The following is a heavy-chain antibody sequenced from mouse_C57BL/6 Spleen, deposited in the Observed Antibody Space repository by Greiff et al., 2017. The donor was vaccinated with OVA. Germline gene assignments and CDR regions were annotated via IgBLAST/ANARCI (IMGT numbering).Heavy chain of an antibody. J-gene: IGHJ1*03. CDR3: ARGGYDGYFDV. D-gene: IGHD2-2*01. CDR1: GYSITSGYY. Sequence: EVKLMESGPGLVKPSQSLSLTCSVTGYSITSGYYWNWIRQFPGHTLEWMGYLSYDGSNNYNPYLKNRISINRDTSKNQFFLKLNSGTTEDTATYYCARGGYDGYFDVWGTGTTVTVSS. V-gene: IGHV3-6*01. CDR2: LSYDGSN.